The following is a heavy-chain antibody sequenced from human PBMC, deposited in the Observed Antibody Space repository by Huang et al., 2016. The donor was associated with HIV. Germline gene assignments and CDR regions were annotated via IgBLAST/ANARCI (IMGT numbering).Heavy chain of an antibody. CDR3: AKFGSSGYLPRYSFDY. J-gene: IGHJ4*02. Sequence: QVQLVESGGGVVQPGGSLRLSCAASGFTFSSYGMHWVRQAPGKGLEWVAFKHYDGSNRDYADSVKGRFTIARDNSKNTLYLQMNSLRAEDTAVYFCAKFGSSGYLPRYSFDYWGQGTLVTVSS. V-gene: IGHV3-30*02. CDR1: GFTFSSYG. D-gene: IGHD3-22*01. CDR2: KHYDGSNR.